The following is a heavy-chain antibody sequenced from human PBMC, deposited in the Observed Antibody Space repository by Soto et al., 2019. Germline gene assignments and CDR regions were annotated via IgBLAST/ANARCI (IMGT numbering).Heavy chain of an antibody. CDR3: AKSTGGDYFNYYYGMDV. CDR2: ISWNSGSI. CDR1: GFTFDDYA. J-gene: IGHJ6*02. V-gene: IGHV3-9*01. Sequence: SLKISCAASGFTFDDYAMHWVRQAPGKGLEWVSGISWNSGSIGYADSVKGRFTISRDNAKNSLYLQMNSLRAEDTALYYCAKSTGGDYFNYYYGMDVWGQGTTVTVSS. D-gene: IGHD4-17*01.